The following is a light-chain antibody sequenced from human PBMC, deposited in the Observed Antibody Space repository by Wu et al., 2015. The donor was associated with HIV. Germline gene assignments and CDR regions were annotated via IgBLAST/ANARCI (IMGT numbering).Light chain of an antibody. Sequence: EIVMTQSPATLSVSPGERATLSCRASQSISSNLAWYQQKPGQAPRLLIYGVSTRATGISARFSGSGSGTEFTLTISSMQSEDFAVYYCQHRESWPFTFGPGTKVEVK. CDR3: QHRESWPFT. CDR2: GVS. J-gene: IGKJ3*01. V-gene: IGKV3-15*01. CDR1: QSISSN.